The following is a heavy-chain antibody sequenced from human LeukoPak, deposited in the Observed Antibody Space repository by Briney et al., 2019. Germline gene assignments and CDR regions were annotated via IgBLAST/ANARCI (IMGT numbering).Heavy chain of an antibody. V-gene: IGHV3-11*01. D-gene: IGHD5-24*01. Sequence: GGSLRLSCAASGFTFSDYYLSWIRQAPGKGLEWVSYISSSGNIIYYADSVKGRFTISRDNAKNSLYLQMNSLRADDTAVYYCAGVRDGYNQRIGYWGQGTLVTVSS. CDR1: GFTFSDYY. CDR2: ISSSGNII. J-gene: IGHJ4*02. CDR3: AGVRDGYNQRIGY.